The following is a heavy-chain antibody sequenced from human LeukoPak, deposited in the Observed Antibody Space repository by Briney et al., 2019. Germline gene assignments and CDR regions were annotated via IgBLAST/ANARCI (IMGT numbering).Heavy chain of an antibody. D-gene: IGHD3-22*01. CDR1: GGSISSSSYY. J-gene: IGHJ4*02. V-gene: IGHV4-39*07. CDR2: IYYSGST. CDR3: ARDHYYDSSGYRF. Sequence: SETLSLTCTVSGGSISSSSYYWGWIRQPPGKGLEWIGSIYYSGSTYYNPSLKSRVTISVDTSKNQFSLKLSSVTAADTAVYYRARDHYYDSSGYRFWGQGTLVTVSS.